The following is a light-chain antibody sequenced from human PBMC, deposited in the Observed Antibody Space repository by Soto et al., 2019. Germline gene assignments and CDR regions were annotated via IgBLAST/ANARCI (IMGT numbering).Light chain of an antibody. J-gene: IGKJ1*01. CDR1: QSVSSSY. V-gene: IGKV3-15*01. CDR2: GAS. Sequence: IVLTQSPVTLSFSPCERATLSCRSSQSVSSSYLAWYQQKPGQAPRLLIYGASSRATGIPARFSGSGSGTEFTLTISSLQSEDFAVYYCQQYNNWLRTFGQGTKVDIK. CDR3: QQYNNWLRT.